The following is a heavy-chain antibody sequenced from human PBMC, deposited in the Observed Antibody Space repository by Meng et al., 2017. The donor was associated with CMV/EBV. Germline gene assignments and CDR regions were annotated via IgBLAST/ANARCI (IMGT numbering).Heavy chain of an antibody. V-gene: IGHV3-74*01. CDR1: GLPFSSYW. J-gene: IGHJ4*02. D-gene: IGHD2-21*02. Sequence: LSCATSGLPFSSYWMHWVRQAPWKGLEWVSRIRGDGHYTSYADSVKGRFTISRDNAKNILYLQMNSLRAEDTAVYYCARYAVVTAPDYWGQGTLVTVSS. CDR2: IRGDGHYT. CDR3: ARYAVVTAPDY.